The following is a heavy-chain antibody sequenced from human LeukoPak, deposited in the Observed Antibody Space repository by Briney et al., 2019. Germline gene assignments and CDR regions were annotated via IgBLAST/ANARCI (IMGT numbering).Heavy chain of an antibody. J-gene: IGHJ4*02. CDR1: GGSFSGYY. CDR2: INHSGST. D-gene: IGHD5-24*01. CDR3: ARALSTRDGYNYGFDY. Sequence: PSETLSLTCAVYGGSFSGYYWSWIRQPPGKGLEWIGEINHSGSTNYNPSLKSRVTISVDTSKNQFSLKLSSVTAADTAVYYCARALSTRDGYNYGFDYWGQGTLVTVSS. V-gene: IGHV4-34*01.